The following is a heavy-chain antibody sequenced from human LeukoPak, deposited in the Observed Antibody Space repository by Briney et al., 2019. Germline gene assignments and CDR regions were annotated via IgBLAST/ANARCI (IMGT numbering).Heavy chain of an antibody. CDR2: IGGGGRT. CDR1: GFAFSSHS. J-gene: IGHJ4*02. V-gene: IGHV3-23*01. Sequence: GGSLRLSCEGSGFAFSSHSMSWVRQAPGKGLEWVSAIGGGGRTFYADSAKGRFTTSRDNSKNTLYLQMDSLRVEDTALYYCAREVWGSYEIGPLDHWGQGALVTVSS. D-gene: IGHD3-16*01. CDR3: AREVWGSYEIGPLDH.